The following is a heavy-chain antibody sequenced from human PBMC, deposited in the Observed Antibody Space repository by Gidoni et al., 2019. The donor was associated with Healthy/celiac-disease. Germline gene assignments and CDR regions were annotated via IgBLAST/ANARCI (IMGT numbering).Heavy chain of an antibody. Sequence: QVQLKQWGAGLLKPSETLSLTCAVYGGSFSGYYWSWIRQPPGKGLEWIGEINHSGSTNYNPSLKRRVTISVDTSKNQFSLKLSSVTAADTAVYYCARGGYCSGGSCYSKGVDYWGQGTLVTVSS. V-gene: IGHV4-34*01. D-gene: IGHD2-15*01. CDR3: ARGGYCSGGSCYSKGVDY. CDR2: INHSGST. J-gene: IGHJ4*02. CDR1: GGSFSGYY.